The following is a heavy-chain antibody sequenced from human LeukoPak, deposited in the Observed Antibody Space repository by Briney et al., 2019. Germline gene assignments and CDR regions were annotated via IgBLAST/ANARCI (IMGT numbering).Heavy chain of an antibody. V-gene: IGHV4-59*01. CDR2: IYYSGST. CDR3: ARLGYSSGFLDS. Sequence: SETLSLTCSVSGGSINNYYWSWIRQPPGKGLEWIRYIYYSGSTKYNPSLQSRVIVSVDTSKNQFSLKLNSVTAADTAVYYCARLGYSSGFLDSWGQGTLVTVSS. D-gene: IGHD6-19*01. CDR1: GGSINNYY. J-gene: IGHJ4*02.